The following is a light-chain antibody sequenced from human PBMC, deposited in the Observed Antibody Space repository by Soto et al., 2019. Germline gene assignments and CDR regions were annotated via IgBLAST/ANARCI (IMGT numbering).Light chain of an antibody. CDR3: QQSIINPHA. V-gene: IGKV1-39*01. CDR2: AAS. J-gene: IGKJ3*01. CDR1: QNINNY. Sequence: DVQMTQSPSSLSASVGATVTITCRASQNINNYVNWYQHKVGRAPKLLIYAASNLKRGVPSRFSGSGSVTDFTLTISSLQPEDFATYYCQQSIINPHAFGPGTKVDIK.